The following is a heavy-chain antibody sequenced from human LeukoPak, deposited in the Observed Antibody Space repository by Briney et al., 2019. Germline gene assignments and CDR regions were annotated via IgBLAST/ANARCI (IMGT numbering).Heavy chain of an antibody. CDR1: GFTFSSYT. V-gene: IGHV3-66*03. CDR2: IRDSGEA. CDR3: ARDRAANQDWVEFDP. Sequence: GGSLRLSCVASGFTFSSYTMHWVRQAPGKGLEWVGLIRDSGEAFYADFVRGRFAISRDESEDTLYLQMNSLRVEDTAVYFCARDRAANQDWVEFDPWGQGTPVIVSS. J-gene: IGHJ5*02. D-gene: IGHD3/OR15-3a*01.